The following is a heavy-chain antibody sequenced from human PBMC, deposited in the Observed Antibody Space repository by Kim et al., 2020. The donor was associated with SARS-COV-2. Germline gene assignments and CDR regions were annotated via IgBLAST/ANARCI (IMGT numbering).Heavy chain of an antibody. CDR1: GFQFRSYW. CDR2: IKEDGSEK. J-gene: IGHJ4*02. V-gene: IGHV3-7*01. CDR3: AREVTWEIDY. Sequence: GGSLRLSCTASGFQFRSYWMSWVRQAPGKGLEWVANIKEDGSEKYYVDSVKGRFTISRDNAKNSLYLQMNSLRAEDTAVYYCAREVTWEIDYWGQGTVVTVSS. D-gene: IGHD1-26*01.